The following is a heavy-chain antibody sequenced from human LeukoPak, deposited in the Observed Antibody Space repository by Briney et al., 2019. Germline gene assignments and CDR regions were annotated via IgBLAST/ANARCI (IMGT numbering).Heavy chain of an antibody. CDR2: ISSSGRTT. V-gene: IGHV3-11*04. Sequence: PGGSLRLSCAASGFTFSDSHMTWIRQAPGKGLEGVSYISSSGRTTYYADSVKGRVTISRDKAKNSLFLQMNSLRAEDTAMYYCARDRPGTVTTFDYWGQGTLVTVSS. J-gene: IGHJ4*02. CDR1: GFTFSDSH. CDR3: ARDRPGTVTTFDY. D-gene: IGHD4-17*01.